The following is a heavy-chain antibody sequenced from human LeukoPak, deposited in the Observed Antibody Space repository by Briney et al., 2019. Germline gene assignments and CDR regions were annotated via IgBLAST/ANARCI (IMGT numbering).Heavy chain of an antibody. CDR1: GGSLTTHY. D-gene: IGHD4-23*01. Sequence: SETLSLTCNVSGGSLTTHYCSWVRQSPDKGLEWIGQVYHTGSTHYNPSLRSRFTISVDTSKNKVLLTLTSVTAADTAVYYCAREGRWGMTYYFDSWGPGTRVIVSS. V-gene: IGHV4-59*11. CDR2: VYHTGST. J-gene: IGHJ4*02. CDR3: AREGRWGMTYYFDS.